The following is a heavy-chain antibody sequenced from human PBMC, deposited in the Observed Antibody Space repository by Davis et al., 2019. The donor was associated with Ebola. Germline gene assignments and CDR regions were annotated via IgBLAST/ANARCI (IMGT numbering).Heavy chain of an antibody. CDR1: GYTFTGYY. CDR3: ARWTTYGSGSYYSFVFDY. CDR2: INPNSGGT. Sequence: ASVKVSCKASGYTFTGYYMHWVRQAPGQGLEWMGWINPNSGGTNYAQKFQGRVTMTRDTSISTAYMELSRLRSDDTAVYYCARWTTYGSGSYYSFVFDYWGQGTLVTVSS. D-gene: IGHD3-10*01. J-gene: IGHJ4*02. V-gene: IGHV1-2*02.